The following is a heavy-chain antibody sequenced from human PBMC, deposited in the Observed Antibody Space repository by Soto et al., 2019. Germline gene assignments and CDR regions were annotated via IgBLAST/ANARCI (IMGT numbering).Heavy chain of an antibody. V-gene: IGHV5-51*01. CDR3: ARHNYYYYDMDV. CDR2: IYPGDSDT. CDR1: GDNFSSYW. J-gene: IGHJ6*02. Sequence: LQISCKGSGDNFSSYWIARVRQMPGKGLEWMGTIYPGDSDTRYSPSFQGQVTISADKSISTAFLQWSSLKASDTAIYYCARHNYYYYDMDVWGQGTTVTVPS.